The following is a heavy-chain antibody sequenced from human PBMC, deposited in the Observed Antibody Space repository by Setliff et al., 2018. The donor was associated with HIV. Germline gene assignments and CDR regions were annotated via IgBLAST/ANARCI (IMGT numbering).Heavy chain of an antibody. CDR2: IYYSGST. J-gene: IGHJ6*02. V-gene: IGHV4-59*08. CDR3: ARTLSAYGSGSYTDYGMDV. D-gene: IGHD3-10*01. CDR1: GGSFTNYF. Sequence: PSETLSLTCAVYGGSFTNYFWSWIRQSPGKGLEWIGYIYYSGSTYYNPSLKSRVTISVDTSKNQFSLKLSSVTAADTAVYYCARTLSAYGSGSYTDYGMDVWGQGTTVTVSS.